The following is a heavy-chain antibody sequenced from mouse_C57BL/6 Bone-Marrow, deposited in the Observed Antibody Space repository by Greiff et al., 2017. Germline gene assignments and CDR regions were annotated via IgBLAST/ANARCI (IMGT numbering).Heavy chain of an antibody. Sequence: VKLMESGAELVKPGASVKMSCKASGYTFTTYPIEWMKQNHGKSLEWIGNFHPYNDDTKYNEKFKGKATLTVEKSSSTVYLELSRLTSDDSAVYYCARGCNYGGYYFDYWGQGTTLTVSS. CDR1: GYTFTTYP. J-gene: IGHJ2*01. D-gene: IGHD2-4*01. CDR2: FHPYNDDT. CDR3: ARGCNYGGYYFDY. V-gene: IGHV1-47*01.